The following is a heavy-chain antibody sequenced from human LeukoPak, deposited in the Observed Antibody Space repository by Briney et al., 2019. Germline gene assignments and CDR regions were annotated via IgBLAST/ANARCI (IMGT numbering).Heavy chain of an antibody. CDR2: IYYVGSS. J-gene: IGHJ5*02. V-gene: IGHV4-39*01. D-gene: IGHD2-2*01. CDR3: ASQGCSSTTCHNWFDP. CDR1: GGSISSSSYY. Sequence: PSETLSLTCTVSGGSISSSSYYWGWIRQPPGMGLEWIGSIYYVGSSYYNPSLKSRVTMSVDTSKNLFFLKLTSVTAADTAVYYCASQGCSSTTCHNWFDPWGQGRLVTVSS.